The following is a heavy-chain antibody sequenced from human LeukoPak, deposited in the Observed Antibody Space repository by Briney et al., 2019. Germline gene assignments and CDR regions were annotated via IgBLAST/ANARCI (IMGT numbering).Heavy chain of an antibody. D-gene: IGHD3-3*01. Sequence: GGSLRLSCEVSGFTFSNFEMNWVRQAPGKGLEWVSYIDFSGGTIFYADSVKGRFTISRDNAKNSLYLQMNSLRAEDTAVYYCARGSGVAYYYNSMDVWGKGTTVTISS. CDR1: GFTFSNFE. J-gene: IGHJ6*03. V-gene: IGHV3-48*03. CDR2: IDFSGGTI. CDR3: ARGSGVAYYYNSMDV.